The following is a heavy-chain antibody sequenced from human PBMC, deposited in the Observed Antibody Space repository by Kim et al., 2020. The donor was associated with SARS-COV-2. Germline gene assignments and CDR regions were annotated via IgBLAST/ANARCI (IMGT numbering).Heavy chain of an antibody. D-gene: IGHD3-16*01. Sequence: GGSLRLSCPASGFSFSNFGMHWVRQAPGKGLEWVALISYDGSTKYYADSLKGRFTISRDSSKNTLYLQMNSLRAEDTAVYYCAKVRSVFMITFGGGSEGLALGRQGTTVPVSS. CDR3: AKVRSVFMITFGGGSEGLAL. V-gene: IGHV3-30*18. J-gene: IGHJ6*02. CDR2: ISYDGSTK. CDR1: GFSFSNFG.